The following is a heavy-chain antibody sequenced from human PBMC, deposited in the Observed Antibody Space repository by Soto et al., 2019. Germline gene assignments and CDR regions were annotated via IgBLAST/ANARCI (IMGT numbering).Heavy chain of an antibody. CDR2: IWYDGSNK. CDR3: ARERGTGEFYLAY. V-gene: IGHV3-33*01. J-gene: IGHJ4*02. D-gene: IGHD7-27*01. Sequence: QVQLVESGGGVVQPGRSLRLSCAASGFTFSSYGMHWVRQAPGKGLEWVAVIWYDGSNKYYADSVKGRFTISRDNSKNTLYLQMNSLRAEDTAVYYCARERGTGEFYLAYWGQGTLVTVSS. CDR1: GFTFSSYG.